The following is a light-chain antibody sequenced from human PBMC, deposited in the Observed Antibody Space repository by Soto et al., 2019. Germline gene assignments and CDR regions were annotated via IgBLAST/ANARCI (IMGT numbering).Light chain of an antibody. Sequence: DIQMTQSPSTLSASVGDRVTITCRASQSISSWLAWYQQKPGKAPKLLIYKASSLESGFPSRFSGSGSGTEFPLPITSLHPYNFATYYSQQYNLFPWTSGQGTRV. CDR3: QQYNLFPWT. V-gene: IGKV1-5*03. CDR2: KAS. CDR1: QSISSW. J-gene: IGKJ1*01.